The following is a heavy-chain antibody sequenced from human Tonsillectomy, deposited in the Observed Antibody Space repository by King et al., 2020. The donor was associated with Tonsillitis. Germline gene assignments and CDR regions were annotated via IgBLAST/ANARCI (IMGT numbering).Heavy chain of an antibody. D-gene: IGHD4-17*01. CDR3: AGDPENGDYAGGMDV. Sequence: VQLVESGGALVQPGGSLRLSCAASGFTFSTYSMNWVRQAPGQGLEWLSYIRSDSGSIYYRDSVKGRFTISRDNAKNSLYLQMNSLRGEDTAVYYCAGDPENGDYAGGMDVWGQGTTVTVSS. V-gene: IGHV3-48*01. CDR2: IRSDSGSI. CDR1: GFTFSTYS. J-gene: IGHJ6*02.